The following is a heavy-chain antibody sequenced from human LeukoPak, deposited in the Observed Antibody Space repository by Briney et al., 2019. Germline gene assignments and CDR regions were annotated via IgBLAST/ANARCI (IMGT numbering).Heavy chain of an antibody. CDR3: ARGGYDYVLN. V-gene: IGHV3-11*06. Sequence: GGSLRLSCAASGFTFSDYYMSWIRQAPGKGLEWVSYITSSSSYTNYADSVKGRFTISRDNAKNSLYLQMNSLRAEDTAVYYCARGGYDYVLNWGQGTPVTVSS. D-gene: IGHD3-16*01. J-gene: IGHJ4*02. CDR2: ITSSSSYT. CDR1: GFTFSDYY.